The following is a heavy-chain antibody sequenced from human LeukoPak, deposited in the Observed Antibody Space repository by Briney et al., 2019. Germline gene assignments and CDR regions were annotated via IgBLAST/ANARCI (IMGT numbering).Heavy chain of an antibody. CDR1: GFTFSSYS. Sequence: GGSLRLSCAASGFTFSSYSMNWVRQAPGKGLEWVSSISSSSSYIYYADSVKGRFTISRDNSNKRVFLQMNSLRGEDTAIYYCAKDRSSGPHYYYGMDVWGRGTTVIVSS. V-gene: IGHV3-21*01. J-gene: IGHJ6*02. CDR3: AKDRSSGPHYYYGMDV. CDR2: ISSSSSYI. D-gene: IGHD6-25*01.